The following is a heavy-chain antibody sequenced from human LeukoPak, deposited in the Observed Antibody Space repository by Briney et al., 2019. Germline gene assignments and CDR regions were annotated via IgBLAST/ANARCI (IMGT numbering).Heavy chain of an antibody. CDR2: ISSSGSTI. V-gene: IGHV3-11*01. J-gene: IGHJ6*03. Sequence: GGSLRLSCAASGFTVSSNYMGWVRQAPGKGLEWVSYISSSGSTIYYADSVEGRFTISRDNAKNSLYLQMNSLRAEDTAVYYCARAALVVTPPQYYYYYMDVWGKGTTVTVSS. CDR1: GFTVSSNY. CDR3: ARAALVVTPPQYYYYYMDV. D-gene: IGHD2-21*02.